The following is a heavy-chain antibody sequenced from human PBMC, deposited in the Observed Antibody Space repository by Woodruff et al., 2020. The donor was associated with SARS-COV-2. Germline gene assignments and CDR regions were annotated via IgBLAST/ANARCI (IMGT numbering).Heavy chain of an antibody. V-gene: IGHV3-30-3*01. Sequence: WVAVISYDGSNKYYADSVKGRFTISRDNSKNTLYLQMNSLRAEDTAVYYCARASIYGYNWFDPWGQGTLVTVSS. J-gene: IGHJ5*02. CDR3: ARASIYGYNWFDP. CDR2: ISYDGSNK. D-gene: IGHD3-10*01.